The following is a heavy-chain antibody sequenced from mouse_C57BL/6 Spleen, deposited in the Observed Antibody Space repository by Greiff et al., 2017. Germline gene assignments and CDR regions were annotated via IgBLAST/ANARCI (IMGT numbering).Heavy chain of an antibody. J-gene: IGHJ3*01. Sequence: QVTLKVSGPGILQSSQTLSLTCSFSGFSLSTSGMGVSWLRQPSGQGLEWLAHIYWDDDKRYNPFLKSQLTISKDTSRYQVFPKITSVDTADTAPYFCARAITTGGNPCCAYWGQGTLVTVSA. CDR2: IYWDDDK. D-gene: IGHD1-2*01. V-gene: IGHV8-12*01. CDR3: ARAITTGGNPCCAY. CDR1: GFSLSTSGMG.